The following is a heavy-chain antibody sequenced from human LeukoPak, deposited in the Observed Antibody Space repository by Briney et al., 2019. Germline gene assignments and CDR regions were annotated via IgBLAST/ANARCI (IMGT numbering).Heavy chain of an antibody. V-gene: IGHV3-7*01. CDR3: ASVDCSSSSCYSLGFDY. CDR2: INQDGSEK. CDR1: GFTFSNAW. Sequence: GGSLRLSCAASGFTFSNAWMSWVRQAPGKGLEWVANINQDGSEKYYVNSVKGQFTISRDNAKNSLFLQMNSLRAEDSAVYYCASVDCSSSSCYSLGFDYWGQGTQVTVSS. D-gene: IGHD2-2*01. J-gene: IGHJ4*02.